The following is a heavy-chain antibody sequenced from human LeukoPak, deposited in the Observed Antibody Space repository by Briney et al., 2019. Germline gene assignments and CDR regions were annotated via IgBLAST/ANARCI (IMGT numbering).Heavy chain of an antibody. CDR3: ASHVLRYFDWLLTPSYYYYGMDV. CDR1: GFTFSSYE. Sequence: GGSLRLSCAASGFTFSSYEMNWVRQAPGKGLEWVSYISSIGSTIYYADSVKGRFTISRDNAKNSLYLQMNSLRAEDTAVYYCASHVLRYFDWLLTPSYYYYGMDVWGQGTTVTVSS. J-gene: IGHJ6*01. V-gene: IGHV3-48*03. CDR2: ISSIGSTI. D-gene: IGHD3-9*01.